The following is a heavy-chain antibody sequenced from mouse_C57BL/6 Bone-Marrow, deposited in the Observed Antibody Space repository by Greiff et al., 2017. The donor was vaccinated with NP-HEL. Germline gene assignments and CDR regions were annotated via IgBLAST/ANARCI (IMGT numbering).Heavy chain of an antibody. CDR2: ISDGGSYT. CDR3: ARVLGGSNPYDAMDY. D-gene: IGHD2-5*01. V-gene: IGHV5-4*03. Sequence: EVKLMESGGGLVKPGGSLKLSCAASGFTFSSYAMSWVRQTPEKRLEWVATISDGGSYTYYPDNVKGRFTISRDTAKNNLYLQMSHLKSEDTAMYYCARVLGGSNPYDAMDYWGQGTSVTVSS. CDR1: GFTFSSYA. J-gene: IGHJ4*01.